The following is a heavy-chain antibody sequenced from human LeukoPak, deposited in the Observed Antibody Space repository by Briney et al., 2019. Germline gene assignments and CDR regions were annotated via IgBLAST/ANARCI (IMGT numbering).Heavy chain of an antibody. CDR2: ISSNGGST. D-gene: IGHD4-23*01. CDR1: GYTFTSYA. Sequence: GASVKVSCKSSGYTFTSYAMHWVRQAPGKGLEYVSAISSNGGSTYYANSVKGRFTISRDNSKNTLYLQMGSLRAEDMAVYYCARDAGYRGNLLSGSWFDSWGQGTLVTVSS. J-gene: IGHJ5*01. CDR3: ARDAGYRGNLLSGSWFDS. V-gene: IGHV3-64*01.